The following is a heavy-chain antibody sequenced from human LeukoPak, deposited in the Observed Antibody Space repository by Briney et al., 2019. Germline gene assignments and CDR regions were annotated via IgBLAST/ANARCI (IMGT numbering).Heavy chain of an antibody. CDR3: ARDPSRLYDGGIRFDY. D-gene: IGHD3-10*01. J-gene: IGHJ4*02. CDR1: GYTFTSYY. Sequence: ASVKVSCKASGYTFTSYYMHWVRQAPGQGLEWMGIINPSGGSASYAQKFQGRVTMTRDTSTSTVYMELRSLRSDDTAVYYCARDPSRLYDGGIRFDYWGQGTLVTVSS. CDR2: INPSGGSA. V-gene: IGHV1-46*01.